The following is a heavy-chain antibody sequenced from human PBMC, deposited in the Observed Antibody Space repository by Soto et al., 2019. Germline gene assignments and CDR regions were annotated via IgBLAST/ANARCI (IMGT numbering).Heavy chain of an antibody. D-gene: IGHD2-8*01. V-gene: IGHV3-23*01. CDR1: GFTFSSYS. Sequence: GGSLRLSCAASGFTFSSYSMNWVRQAPGKGLEWVSAISSSGSCTYYADSVKGRFTISRDNTKNTLYLQMNSLRAEDTAVYYCAKRLLIWGGDRSRVYWGQGTLVTVSS. J-gene: IGHJ4*02. CDR3: AKRLLIWGGDRSRVY. CDR2: ISSSGSCT.